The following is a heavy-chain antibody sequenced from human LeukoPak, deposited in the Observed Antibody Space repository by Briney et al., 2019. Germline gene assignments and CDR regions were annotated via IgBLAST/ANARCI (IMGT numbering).Heavy chain of an antibody. J-gene: IGHJ4*02. CDR1: GGSISSYY. CDR2: IYYSGST. D-gene: IGHD6-19*01. Sequence: KPSETLSLTCTVSGGSISSYYWSWIRQPPGKGLEWIGYIYYSGSTNYNPSLKSRVTISVDTSKNQFSLKLSSVTAADTAVYYCAXAISSGWYPPLFDYWGQGTLVTVSS. V-gene: IGHV4-59*01. CDR3: AXAISSGWYPPLFDY.